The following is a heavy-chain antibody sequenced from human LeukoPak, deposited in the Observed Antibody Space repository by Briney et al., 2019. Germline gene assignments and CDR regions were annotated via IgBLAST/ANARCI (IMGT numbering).Heavy chain of an antibody. J-gene: IGHJ6*03. Sequence: SETLSLTCTVSGGSLSSSSYYWGWIRQPPGKGLEWIGSIYYSGSTYYNPSLKSRVTISVDTSKNQFSLKLSSVTAADKAVYYCARGSYRYYYYYYMDVWGKGTTVTVSS. CDR3: ARGSYRYYYYYYMDV. CDR2: IYYSGST. CDR1: GGSLSSSSYY. D-gene: IGHD4-11*01. V-gene: IGHV4-39*07.